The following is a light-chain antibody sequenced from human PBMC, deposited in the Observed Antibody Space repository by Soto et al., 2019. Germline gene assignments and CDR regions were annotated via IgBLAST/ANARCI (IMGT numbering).Light chain of an antibody. Sequence: QSALTQPPSASGSPGQSVTISCTGTSSDIGGYNFVSWYQQHPGKAPKLMIDEVNKRPSGVPDRFSGSKSGNTASLTVSGLQAEDEADYYCSSYADTNNLLFGGGTKVTVL. CDR3: SSYADTNNLL. V-gene: IGLV2-8*01. J-gene: IGLJ2*01. CDR1: SSDIGGYNF. CDR2: EVN.